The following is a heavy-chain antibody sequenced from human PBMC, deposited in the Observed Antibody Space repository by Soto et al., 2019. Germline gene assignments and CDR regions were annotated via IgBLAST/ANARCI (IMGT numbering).Heavy chain of an antibody. J-gene: IGHJ4*02. CDR3: ARSLWSYSSSSYHFDY. Sequence: HVQLVQSGAEVKKPGSSVKVSCKASGGTFSSYAISWVRQAPGQGLEWMGGIIPIFGTANYAQKFQGRVTITADESTSTAYMELSSLRSEDTAVYYCARSLWSYSSSSYHFDYWGQGTLVTVSS. CDR2: IIPIFGTA. CDR1: GGTFSSYA. D-gene: IGHD6-6*01. V-gene: IGHV1-69*01.